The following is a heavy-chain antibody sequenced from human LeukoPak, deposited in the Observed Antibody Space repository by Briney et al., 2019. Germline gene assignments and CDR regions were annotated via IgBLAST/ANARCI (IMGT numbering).Heavy chain of an antibody. CDR3: ARSGGLWLLTYYFDY. D-gene: IGHD3-22*01. CDR1: GGSISSSSYY. V-gene: IGHV4-39*07. J-gene: IGHJ4*02. CDR2: NYYSGST. Sequence: PSETLSLTCTVSGGSISSSSYYWGWIRQPPGKGLEWIGSNYYSGSTYYNPSLKSRVTISVDTSKNQLSLKLSSVTAADTAVYFCARSGGLWLLTYYFDYWGQGTLVTVSS.